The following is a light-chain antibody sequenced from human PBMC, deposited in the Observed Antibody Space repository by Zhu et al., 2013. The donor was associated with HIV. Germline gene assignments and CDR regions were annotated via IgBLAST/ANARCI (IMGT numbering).Light chain of an antibody. CDR2: QDT. Sequence: SYELTQPPSVSVSPGQTASITCSGDKLGNKYACWYQQKPGQSPVLVIYQDTKRPSGIPERFSGSNSGNTATLTISGTQATDEADYFCQAWDNTPAFGGGTKLTVL. CDR3: QAWDNTPA. CDR1: KLGNKY. J-gene: IGLJ2*01. V-gene: IGLV3-1*01.